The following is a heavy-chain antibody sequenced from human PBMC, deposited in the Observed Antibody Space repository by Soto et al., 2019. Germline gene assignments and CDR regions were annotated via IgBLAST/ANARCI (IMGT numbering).Heavy chain of an antibody. CDR1: GFTFSNYA. D-gene: IGHD6-19*01. V-gene: IGHV3-23*01. J-gene: IGHJ4*02. CDR3: AKGKTSGWYFFDY. CDR2: ISASGRDT. Sequence: GGSLRLSCAAPGFTFSNYAMSWVRQAPGKGLEWVSGISASGRDTYYADSVKDRLTISRDNSKNTVYLQMNSLSADDTATYYCAKGKTSGWYFFDYWGQGT.